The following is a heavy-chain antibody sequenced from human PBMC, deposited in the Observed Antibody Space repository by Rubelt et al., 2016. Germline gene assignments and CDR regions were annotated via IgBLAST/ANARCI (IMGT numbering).Heavy chain of an antibody. Sequence: QVQLVQSGAEVKKPGASVKVSCKASGYTFTSYGISWVRQAPGQGLEWMGWISAYNGNTNYAQKLLGRATMPTDTSTRTAYVALRSLRSDDTAVYHCARDPLPVRGVIMTPTHWGQGTLVTVSS. CDR3: ARDPLPVRGVIMTPTH. D-gene: IGHD3-10*01. V-gene: IGHV1-18*01. J-gene: IGHJ4*02. CDR1: GYTFTSYG. CDR2: ISAYNGNT.